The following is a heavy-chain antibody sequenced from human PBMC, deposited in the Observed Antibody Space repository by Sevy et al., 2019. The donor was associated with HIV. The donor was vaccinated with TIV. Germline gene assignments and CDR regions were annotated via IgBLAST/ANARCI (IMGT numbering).Heavy chain of an antibody. J-gene: IGHJ4*02. CDR2: FSFGCGKI. V-gene: IGHV3-21*04. D-gene: IGHD2-8*01. Sequence: GGSLRLSCAASGFTFSKYSMSWIRQPPGKGLEWVSTFSFGCGKINYADSVKGRFTISRDNSRSSVYLQMNSLRAEDTAMYYCAREGCTKPHDYWGQGTVVTVSS. CDR1: GFTFSKYS. CDR3: AREGCTKPHDY.